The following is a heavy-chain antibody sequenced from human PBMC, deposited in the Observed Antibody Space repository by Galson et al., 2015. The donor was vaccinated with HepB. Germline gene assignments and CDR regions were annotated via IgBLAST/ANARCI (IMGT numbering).Heavy chain of an antibody. D-gene: IGHD4-23*01. J-gene: IGHJ5*02. CDR1: GYTFTSYY. CDR2: INPSGGST. V-gene: IGHV1-46*01. CDR3: ARAGDDYGGNSYDNWFDP. Sequence: SVKVSCKASGYTFTSYYMHWVRQAPGQGLEWMGIINPSGGSTSYAQTFQGRVIMTRDTSTSTVYMELSSLRSEDTAVYYCARAGDDYGGNSYDNWFDPWGQGTLVTVSS.